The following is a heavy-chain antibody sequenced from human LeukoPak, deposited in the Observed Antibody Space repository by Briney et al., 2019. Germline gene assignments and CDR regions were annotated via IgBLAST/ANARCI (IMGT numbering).Heavy chain of an antibody. CDR1: GFTFSSYG. CDR3: ARESNRGNYGMDV. J-gene: IGHJ6*02. CDR2: IYSGGST. Sequence: PGGSLRLSCAASGFTFSSYGMHWVRQAPGKGLEWISAIYSGGSTYYADSVQGRFTISRDNGKNTVYLQMNSLRAEDTAVYCARESNRGNYGMDVWGQGTTVTVSS. D-gene: IGHD3-10*01. V-gene: IGHV3-53*01.